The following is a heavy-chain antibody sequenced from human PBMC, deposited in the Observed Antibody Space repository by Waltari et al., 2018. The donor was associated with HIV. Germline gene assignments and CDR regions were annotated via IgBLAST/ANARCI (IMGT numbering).Heavy chain of an antibody. Sequence: QVQLRESGPGLVKPSQTLSLTCTVSGGSISSGYYYWSWIRQPAGKGLEWIGRVYTGGSTNYNPSLKSRVTISVDTSNNQFSLKLSSVTAADTAVYYCARALDYYESGSFPWWFFDLWGRGTLVTVTS. D-gene: IGHD3-10*01. V-gene: IGHV4-61*02. CDR3: ARALDYYESGSFPWWFFDL. J-gene: IGHJ2*01. CDR1: GGSISSGYYY. CDR2: VYTGGST.